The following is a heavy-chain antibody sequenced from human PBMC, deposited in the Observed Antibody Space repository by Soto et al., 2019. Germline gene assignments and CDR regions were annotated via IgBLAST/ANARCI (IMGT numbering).Heavy chain of an antibody. V-gene: IGHV3-9*01. J-gene: IGHJ3*02. D-gene: IGHD2-15*01. Sequence: EVQLVESGGGLVQPGRSLRLSCAASGFTFDDYAMHWVRQAPGKGLEWVSGISWNSGSIGYADSVKGRFTISRDNAKNSLYLQMNSLRAEDTALYYCEKGLAHSRLRYAFEIWGQGTMVTVSS. CDR3: EKGLAHSRLRYAFEI. CDR1: GFTFDDYA. CDR2: ISWNSGSI.